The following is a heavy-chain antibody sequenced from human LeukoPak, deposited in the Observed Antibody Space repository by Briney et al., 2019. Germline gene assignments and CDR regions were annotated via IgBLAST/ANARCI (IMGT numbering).Heavy chain of an antibody. Sequence: PGGSLRLSCAASGFTFSAAWMSWVREAPGKGLEWVGRIKSKSNGGTTDLAATVRDRFTISRDDSKNTLNLQMESLRTEDTAVYYCVADLPGTNSPYFDSWGRGTLVTVSS. CDR3: VADLPGTNSPYFDS. CDR1: GFTFSAAW. CDR2: IKSKSNGGTT. D-gene: IGHD4/OR15-4a*01. V-gene: IGHV3-15*01. J-gene: IGHJ4*02.